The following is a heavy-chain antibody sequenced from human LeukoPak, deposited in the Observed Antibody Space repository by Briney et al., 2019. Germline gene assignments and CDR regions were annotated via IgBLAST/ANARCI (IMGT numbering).Heavy chain of an antibody. J-gene: IGHJ3*02. CDR3: TRWPRCSGWWTDAFDI. CDR2: TYYRSKWYY. CDR1: GDSVSSNSAA. V-gene: IGHV6-1*01. D-gene: IGHD6-19*01. Sequence: SQTLSLTCAISGDSVSSNSAAWNWIRQSPSRGLEWLGRTYYRSKWYYDYAVSVKSRISINPDTSTNQFSLHLNSVTPEDTAVYYCTRWPRCSGWWTDAFDIWGQGTMVTVSS.